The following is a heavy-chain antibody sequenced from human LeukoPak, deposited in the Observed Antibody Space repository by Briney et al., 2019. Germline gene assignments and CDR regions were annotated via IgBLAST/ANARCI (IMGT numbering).Heavy chain of an antibody. J-gene: IGHJ4*02. CDR3: ARDRSQRAYSYGPDGE. CDR2: ISSSSSYI. CDR1: GFTFSSYN. Sequence: GGSLRLSCAASGFTFSSYNMNWVRQAPGKGLEWVSSISSSSSYIYYADSVKGRFTISRDNSKNTLFLQMNSLRAEDTAVYYCARDRSQRAYSYGPDGEWGQGTLVTVSS. D-gene: IGHD5-18*01. V-gene: IGHV3-21*01.